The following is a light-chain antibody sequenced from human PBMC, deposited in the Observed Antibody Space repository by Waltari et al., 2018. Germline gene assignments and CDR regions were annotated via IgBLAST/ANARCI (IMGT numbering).Light chain of an antibody. Sequence: SYELTQPPSVSVSPGQTARITCSGDKLREKFVCWFQQKPGQSPLQVIYEDEKRPSGISVRFSASNSENTATLTISGTQAIDEADDYCQTWDSATLVFGGGTRLSV. CDR2: EDE. CDR1: KLREKF. V-gene: IGLV3-1*01. J-gene: IGLJ2*01. CDR3: QTWDSATLV.